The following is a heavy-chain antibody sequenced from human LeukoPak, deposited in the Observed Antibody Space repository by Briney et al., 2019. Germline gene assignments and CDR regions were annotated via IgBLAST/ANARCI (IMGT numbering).Heavy chain of an antibody. Sequence: SETLSLTCTVSGGSISSSSYYWGWIRQPPGKGLEWIGSIYYSGSTYYNPSLKSRVTISVDTSKNQFSLKLSSVTAADTAVYYCARDQDYYYGSGTLNWFDPWDQGTLVTVSS. D-gene: IGHD3-10*01. CDR2: IYYSGST. J-gene: IGHJ5*02. V-gene: IGHV4-39*07. CDR3: ARDQDYYYGSGTLNWFDP. CDR1: GGSISSSSYY.